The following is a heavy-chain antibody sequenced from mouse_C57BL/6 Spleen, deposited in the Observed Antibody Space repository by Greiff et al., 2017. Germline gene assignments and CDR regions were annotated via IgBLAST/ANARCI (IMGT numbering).Heavy chain of an antibody. CDR1: GFTFSDLY. J-gene: IGHJ4*01. CDR2: SRNKANDYTT. V-gene: IGHV7-1*01. Sequence: DVQLVESGGGLVQSGRSLRLSCATSGFTFSDLYMEWVRQAPGKGLEWIAASRNKANDYTTEYSASVKGRFIVSRDTSQSILYLQMNALRAEDTAIYYCARDAPNYGYAMDYWGQGTSVTVSS. CDR3: ARDAPNYGYAMDY. D-gene: IGHD1-1*01.